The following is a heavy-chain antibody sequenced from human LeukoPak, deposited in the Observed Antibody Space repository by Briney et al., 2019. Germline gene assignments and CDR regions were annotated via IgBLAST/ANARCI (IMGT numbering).Heavy chain of an antibody. J-gene: IGHJ4*02. V-gene: IGHV3-23*01. CDR2: TTTGGSA. D-gene: IGHD4-23*01. CDR1: GFTFSTYA. Sequence: GGSLRLSCAASGFTFSTYAMSWVRQAPGKGLEWVSGTTTGGSAYYPDSVKGRFTISRDDSKNTLYLHMNSLRAEDTAIYYCAKGQYGGHSLIEYWGQGTLVTVSS. CDR3: AKGQYGGHSLIEY.